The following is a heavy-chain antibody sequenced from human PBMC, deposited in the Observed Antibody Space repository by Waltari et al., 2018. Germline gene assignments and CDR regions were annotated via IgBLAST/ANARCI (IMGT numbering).Heavy chain of an antibody. J-gene: IGHJ4*02. CDR1: GFTFTSSA. Sequence: QMQLVQSGPEVKKPGTSVKVSCKASGFTFTSSAVQWVRQARGQRLEWIGWIVVGSGNTNYAQEFQERVTITRDMSTSTAYMELSSLRSEDTAVYYCAAYCSGGSCYSPFDYWGQGTLVTVSS. CDR2: IVVGSGNT. D-gene: IGHD2-15*01. V-gene: IGHV1-58*01. CDR3: AAYCSGGSCYSPFDY.